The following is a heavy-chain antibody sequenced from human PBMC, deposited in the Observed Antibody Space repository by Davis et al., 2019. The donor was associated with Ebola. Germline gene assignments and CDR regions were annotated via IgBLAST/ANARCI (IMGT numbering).Heavy chain of an antibody. CDR1: GFTFSNYG. J-gene: IGHJ6*02. CDR2: ISGSGSNT. D-gene: IGHD3-3*01. V-gene: IGHV3-21*01. CDR3: ARGQGVDDFWSGGMDV. Sequence: GESLKISCAASGFTFSNYGMNWVRQAPGKGLEWVSGISGSGSNTYYADSVKGRFTISRDNAKNSLYLQMNSLRAEDTAVYYCARGQGVDDFWSGGMDVWGQGTTVTVSS.